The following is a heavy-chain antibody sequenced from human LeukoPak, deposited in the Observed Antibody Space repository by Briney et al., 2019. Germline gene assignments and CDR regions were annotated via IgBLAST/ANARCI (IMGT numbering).Heavy chain of an antibody. V-gene: IGHV7-4-1*02. J-gene: IGHJ4*02. CDR3: ARPGDVLLWFGEFTD. Sequence: ASVTVSFTASGYTFTSYAMNWVRQAPGQGLEWMGWINTNTGNPTYAQGFTGRFVFSLDTSVSTAYLQISSLKAEDTAVYYCARPGDVLLWFGEFTDWGQGTLVTVSS. D-gene: IGHD3-10*01. CDR2: INTNTGNP. CDR1: GYTFTSYA.